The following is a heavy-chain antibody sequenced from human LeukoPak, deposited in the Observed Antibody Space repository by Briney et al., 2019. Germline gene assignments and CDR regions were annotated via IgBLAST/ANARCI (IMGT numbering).Heavy chain of an antibody. V-gene: IGHV1-2*02. J-gene: IGHJ4*02. D-gene: IGHD6-13*01. CDR3: ARPDYSSSRRFDY. CDR1: GYTFTGYY. Sequence: GASVKVSCKASGYTFTGYYMHWVRQAPGQGLEWMGWLNPNSGGTNYAQKFQGRVTMPRDTSISTADMELSRLRSDDTAVYYCARPDYSSSRRFDYWGQGTLVTVSS. CDR2: LNPNSGGT.